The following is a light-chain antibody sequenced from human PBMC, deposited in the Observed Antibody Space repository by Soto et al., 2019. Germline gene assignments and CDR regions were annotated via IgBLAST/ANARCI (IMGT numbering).Light chain of an antibody. V-gene: IGKV3-15*01. J-gene: IGKJ1*01. CDR3: QQYNNWPQT. CDR1: QSVSSK. CDR2: GAS. Sequence: EMVLTQSPATLSGSPGERATFSSRASQSVSSKLAWYQQKPGQAPRLLIYGASTRATGIPARFSGSGSGTEFTLTISSLQSEDFAVYYCQQYNNWPQTFGQGTKVDIK.